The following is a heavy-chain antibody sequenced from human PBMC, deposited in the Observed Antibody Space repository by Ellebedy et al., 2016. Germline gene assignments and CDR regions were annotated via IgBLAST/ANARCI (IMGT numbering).Heavy chain of an antibody. CDR3: ARISTVRGYCSSTSCFETSVAFDI. CDR1: GYSISSSNW. Sequence: SETLSLTXAVSGYSISSSNWWGWIRQPPGKGLEWIGYIYYSGSTYYNPSLKSRVTMSVDTSKNQFSLKLSSVTAVDTAVYYCARISTVRGYCSSTSCFETSVAFDIWGQGTMVTVSS. D-gene: IGHD2-2*01. J-gene: IGHJ3*02. V-gene: IGHV4-28*01. CDR2: IYYSGST.